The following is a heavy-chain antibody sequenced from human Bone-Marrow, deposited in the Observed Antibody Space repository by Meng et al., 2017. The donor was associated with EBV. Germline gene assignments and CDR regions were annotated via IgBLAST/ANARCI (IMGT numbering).Heavy chain of an antibody. CDR1: GYTFTTYD. CDR2: MNPNSGNT. CDR3: VRGAWFDP. J-gene: IGHJ5*02. V-gene: IGHV1-8*01. Sequence: PLVQVGGGVKVPGASGKVSCKASGYTFTTYDINWVRQATGQGLEWMGWMNPNSGNTGYAQKFQGRVTMTRNTSLSIAYMELSSLRSEDTAVYYCVRGAWFDPWGQGTLVTVSS.